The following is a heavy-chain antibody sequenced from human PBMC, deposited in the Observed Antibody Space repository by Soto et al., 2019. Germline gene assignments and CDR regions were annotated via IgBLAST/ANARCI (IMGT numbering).Heavy chain of an antibody. V-gene: IGHV3-7*01. CDR1: GFTFGRYW. CDR3: ARDGPIDYGDYWFDP. CDR2: IWQDGSNK. D-gene: IGHD4-17*01. J-gene: IGHJ5*02. Sequence: GGSLGLSCAASGFTFGRYWMSWVRQAPGKGLEWVASIWQDGSNKYYVDSVKGRFTISRDNSKNTLYLQMNSLGAEDTAVYYCARDGPIDYGDYWFDPWGQGTLVTV.